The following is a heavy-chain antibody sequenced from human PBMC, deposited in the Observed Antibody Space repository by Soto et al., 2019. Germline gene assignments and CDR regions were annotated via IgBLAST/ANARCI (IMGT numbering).Heavy chain of an antibody. V-gene: IGHV4-30-4*01. J-gene: IGHJ4*02. D-gene: IGHD4-17*01. CDR1: GGSLSSGTYY. Sequence: SETLSLTCTVSGGSLSSGTYYWSWIRQPPGKGLEWIGYIYHSGSSQSNPSLKSRVTISIDTSKNQFSLELRSVTAADTAVYYCARDLLDTTVDYYFDSWGPGRLVTVSS. CDR2: IYHSGSS. CDR3: ARDLLDTTVDYYFDS.